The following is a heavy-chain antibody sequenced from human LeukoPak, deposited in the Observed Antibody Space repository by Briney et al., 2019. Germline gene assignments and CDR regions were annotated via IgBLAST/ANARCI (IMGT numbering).Heavy chain of an antibody. D-gene: IGHD3-3*01. J-gene: IGHJ6*03. Sequence: PSQTLSLTCTVSGGSISSGSYYWSWIRQPAGKGLEWIGRIYTSGSTNYNPSLKSRVTISVDTSKNQFSLKLSSVTAADTAVYYCARDRHYDFWSGYPYYYYMDVWGKGTTVTVSS. CDR1: GGSISSGSYY. V-gene: IGHV4-61*02. CDR2: IYTSGST. CDR3: ARDRHYDFWSGYPYYYYMDV.